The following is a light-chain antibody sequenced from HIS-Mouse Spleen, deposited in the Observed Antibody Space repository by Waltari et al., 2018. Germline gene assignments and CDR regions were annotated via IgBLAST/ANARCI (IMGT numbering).Light chain of an antibody. CDR2: EVS. CDR3: SSYTSSSTYV. CDR1: SSDVGSYNR. V-gene: IGLV2-18*02. Sequence: QSALTQPPSVSGSPGQSVTISCTGTSSDVGSYNRVSWYQQPPGTAPKLMLYEVSTRPSGVPDRFSGSKSGNTASLTISGLQAEDEADYYCSSYTSSSTYVFGTGTKVTVL. J-gene: IGLJ1*01.